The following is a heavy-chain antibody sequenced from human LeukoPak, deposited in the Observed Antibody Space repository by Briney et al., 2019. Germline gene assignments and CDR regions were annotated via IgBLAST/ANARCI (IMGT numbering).Heavy chain of an antibody. D-gene: IGHD1-1*01. CDR1: GFTLSSYS. J-gene: IGHJ4*02. CDR3: ASQLVKNYYFHY. V-gene: IGHV3-48*01. Sequence: GGSLRLSCAASGFTLSSYSMNWVRQAPGKGLEWVSYISTSSSTIYYADSVEGRFTISRDNAKNSLYLQMNSLRAEDTAVYYCASQLVKNYYFHYWGQGTLVTVSS. CDR2: ISTSSSTI.